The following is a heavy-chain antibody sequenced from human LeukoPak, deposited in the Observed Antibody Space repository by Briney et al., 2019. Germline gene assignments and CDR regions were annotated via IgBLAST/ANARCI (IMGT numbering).Heavy chain of an antibody. J-gene: IGHJ4*02. CDR3: ARDLEGGNEG. V-gene: IGHV1-69*04. CDR2: IIPIFGIA. Sequence: GASVKVSCKAPGYTFNSYAISWVRQAPGQGLEWMGRIIPIFGIANYAQKFQGRVTITADKSTSTAYMELSSLRSEDTAVYYCARDLEGGNEGWGQGTLVTVSS. D-gene: IGHD4-23*01. CDR1: GYTFNSYA.